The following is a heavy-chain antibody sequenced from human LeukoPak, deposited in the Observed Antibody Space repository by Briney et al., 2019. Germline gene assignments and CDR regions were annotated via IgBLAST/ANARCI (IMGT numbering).Heavy chain of an antibody. CDR3: SKESPYGTNKARVYYFDY. D-gene: IGHD4-17*01. Sequence: PGGSLRLSCAASGFTVSSNYMSWVRQAPGRGLEWVSVIYSGGSTYYADSVKGRFTISRDNSKNTLYLQMNSLRPEDTAVYYCSKESPYGTNKARVYYFDYWGQGTLVTVSS. CDR2: IYSGGST. J-gene: IGHJ4*02. CDR1: GFTVSSNY. V-gene: IGHV3-53*01.